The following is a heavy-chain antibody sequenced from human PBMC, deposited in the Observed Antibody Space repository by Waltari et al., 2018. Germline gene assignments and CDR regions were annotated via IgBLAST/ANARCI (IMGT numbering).Heavy chain of an antibody. CDR1: GFTFSSYW. CDR2: IKQEGSEK. V-gene: IGHV3-7*01. D-gene: IGHD2-8*02. J-gene: IGHJ4*02. Sequence: EVQLEESGGGLVQPGGSLRLSCAAFGFTFSSYWMNWVRQAPGKGVEWVGNIKQEGSEKYYVDSVKCRVTISRDNGKNSRDLQMNSLRAEDTAVYYWARGRTDFDYWGQGTLVTVSS. CDR3: ARGRTDFDY.